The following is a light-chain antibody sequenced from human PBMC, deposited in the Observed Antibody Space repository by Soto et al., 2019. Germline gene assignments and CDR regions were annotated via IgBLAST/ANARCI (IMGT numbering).Light chain of an antibody. CDR1: QGISSA. Sequence: AIQLTQSPSSLSASVGDRVTITCRASQGISSALAWYQQKPGKAPKLLIYDASSLESGVPSRFSGSGSGTDFTLTISSLQPEDVATYDCQQFNSYPRTFGQGTKLEIK. CDR3: QQFNSYPRT. CDR2: DAS. V-gene: IGKV1-13*02. J-gene: IGKJ2*01.